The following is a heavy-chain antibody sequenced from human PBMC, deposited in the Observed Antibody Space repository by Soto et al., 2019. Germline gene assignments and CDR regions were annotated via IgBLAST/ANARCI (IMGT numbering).Heavy chain of an antibody. CDR1: GDTFNNNA. CDR2: IVPILGTT. Sequence: SVKVSCKASGDTFNNNAITWMRQIPGRGLEWLGEIVPILGTTNYPREFRGRVTITADTSTSTAYMELSRLTSEDTAIYYCAREVVTVTTLGWFDSRGQRTLVTVAS. D-gene: IGHD2-21*02. V-gene: IGHV1-69*06. CDR3: AREVVTVTTLGWFDS. J-gene: IGHJ5*01.